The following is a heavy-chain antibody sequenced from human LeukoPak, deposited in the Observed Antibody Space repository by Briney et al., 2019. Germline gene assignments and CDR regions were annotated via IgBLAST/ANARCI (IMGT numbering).Heavy chain of an antibody. V-gene: IGHV4-4*07. Sequence: SETLSLTCTVSAGSISSYYWSWIRQPAGKGLEWIGRIYNTGSTTYNPSLKSRVTMSVDPSKNQFSLKLTSVTAADTAVYYCARGRYFGYWGQGTLVTVSS. CDR1: AGSISSYY. CDR3: ARGRYFGY. J-gene: IGHJ4*02. CDR2: IYNTGST. D-gene: IGHD3-9*01.